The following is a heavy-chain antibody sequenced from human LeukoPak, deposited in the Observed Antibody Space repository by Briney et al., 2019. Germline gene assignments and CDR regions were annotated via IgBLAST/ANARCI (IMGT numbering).Heavy chain of an antibody. V-gene: IGHV4-34*01. D-gene: IGHD2-2*01. CDR3: ARGVVVRAAESYYYYGMDV. J-gene: IGHJ6*02. Sequence: SETLSLTCAVYGGSFSGYYWSWIRQPPGKGLEWIGEINHSGSTNYNPSLKSRVTISVDTSKNKFSLKLSSVTAADTAVYYGARGVVVRAAESYYYYGMDVWGQGTTVTVSS. CDR1: GGSFSGYY. CDR2: INHSGST.